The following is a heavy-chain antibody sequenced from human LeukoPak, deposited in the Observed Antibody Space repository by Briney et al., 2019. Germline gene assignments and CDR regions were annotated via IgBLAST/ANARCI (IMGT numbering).Heavy chain of an antibody. CDR1: GGSLSSYY. CDR2: IYTSGST. Sequence: PSETLSLTCTVSGGSLSSYYWSWIRQPAGKGLEWIGRIYTSGSTNYNPSLKSRVTMSVDTSKNQFSLKLSSVTAADTAVYYCARDRLPGGYSYGYFAFDIWGQGTMVTVSS. V-gene: IGHV4-4*07. J-gene: IGHJ3*02. D-gene: IGHD5-18*01. CDR3: ARDRLPGGYSYGYFAFDI.